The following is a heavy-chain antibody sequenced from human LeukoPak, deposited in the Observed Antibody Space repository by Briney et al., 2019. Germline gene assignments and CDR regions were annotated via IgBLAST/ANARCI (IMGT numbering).Heavy chain of an antibody. CDR3: ARDRTGGDYGDCSAPWGL. Sequence: GGSLRPSCAASGFTFRDYIMNWVRQAPGKGLEWVSSISSSSSYIYYADFVKGRFTIHTDNAKITLYLQMNSLRAEDTAVYCCARDRTGGDYGDCSAPWGLWGRGTLVTVSS. D-gene: IGHD4-17*01. CDR2: ISSSSSYI. CDR1: GFTFRDYI. V-gene: IGHV3-21*01. J-gene: IGHJ2*01.